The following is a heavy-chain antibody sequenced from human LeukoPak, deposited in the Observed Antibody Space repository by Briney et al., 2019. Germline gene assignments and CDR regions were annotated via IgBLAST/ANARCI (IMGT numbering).Heavy chain of an antibody. V-gene: IGHV4-4*07. CDR1: GGSINNYY. CDR2: IYSGGST. Sequence: SETLSLTCTVSGGSINNYYLSWIRQPAGKGLEWIGRIYSGGSTNYNPSLKSRVTMSLDTSKNQFSLKMTSVTAADTAVYYCARDPNSALWGQGTLVTVSS. J-gene: IGHJ4*02. D-gene: IGHD4-23*01. CDR3: ARDPNSAL.